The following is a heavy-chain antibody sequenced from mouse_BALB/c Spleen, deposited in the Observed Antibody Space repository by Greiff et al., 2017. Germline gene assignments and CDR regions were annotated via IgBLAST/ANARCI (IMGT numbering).Heavy chain of an antibody. D-gene: IGHD1-1*01. J-gene: IGHJ4*01. Sequence: EVHLVESGGGLVQPKGSLKLSCAASGFTFNTYAMNWVRQAPGKGLEWVARIRSKSNNYATYYADSVKDRFTISRDDSQSMLYLQMNNLKTEDTAMYYCVRYGGAMDYWGQGTSVTVSS. CDR2: IRSKSNNYAT. V-gene: IGHV10-1*02. CDR1: GFTFNTYA. CDR3: VRYGGAMDY.